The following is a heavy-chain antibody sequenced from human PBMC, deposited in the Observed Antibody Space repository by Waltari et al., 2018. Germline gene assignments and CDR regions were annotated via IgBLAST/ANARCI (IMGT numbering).Heavy chain of an antibody. Sequence: QVQLQESGPGLVKPSETLSPTCAVSGYSLSSGYHWGWIRKPPGKGLEWIGSIYHSGRTYYNPSLKSRVTISVDTSKNQFSLKLSSVTAADTAVYYCARDQTRPGGGLDYWGQGTLVTVSS. CDR1: GYSLSSGYH. CDR2: IYHSGRT. V-gene: IGHV4-38-2*02. J-gene: IGHJ4*02. CDR3: ARDQTRPGGGLDY. D-gene: IGHD3-10*01.